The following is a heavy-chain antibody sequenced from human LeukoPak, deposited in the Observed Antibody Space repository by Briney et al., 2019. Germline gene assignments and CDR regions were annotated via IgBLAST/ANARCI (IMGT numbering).Heavy chain of an antibody. J-gene: IGHJ4*02. D-gene: IGHD5-18*01. CDR1: GFTLSSDA. CDR2: ISGSNT. Sequence: GGSLRLSCAASGFTLSSDALAWVRLAPGKGLECVSGISGSNTYYAESVKGRFTISRDHSNNMLYLQMNSLRAEDTAVYYCAKRRSRNTGPFDYWGQGTLVTVSP. CDR3: AKRRSRNTGPFDY. V-gene: IGHV3-23*01.